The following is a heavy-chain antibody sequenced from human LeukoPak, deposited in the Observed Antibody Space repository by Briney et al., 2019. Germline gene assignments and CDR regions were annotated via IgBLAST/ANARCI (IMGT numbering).Heavy chain of an antibody. CDR2: INTEGTSK. J-gene: IGHJ4*02. CDR3: ARGNEWAFDY. CDR1: GFTFRSYW. Sequence: QPGRCLRLYCAAAGFTFRSYWMHWVRHAPGKGLVWVSQINTEGTSKIYADSVKGRFTISRDNAKNTLYLQMNSLRAEDTAVYACARGNEWAFDYWAQGTLVTVSS. V-gene: IGHV3-74*01. D-gene: IGHD1-26*01.